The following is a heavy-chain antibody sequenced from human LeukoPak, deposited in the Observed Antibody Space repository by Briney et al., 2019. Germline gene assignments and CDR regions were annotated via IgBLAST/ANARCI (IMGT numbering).Heavy chain of an antibody. D-gene: IGHD3-10*01. CDR1: GYTFTSYY. V-gene: IGHV1-46*01. J-gene: IGHJ4*02. CDR3: ATMVRGVTVFDY. CDR2: INPSGGST. Sequence: ASVKVSCKASGYTFTSYYMHWVRQAPGQGLEWMGIINPSGGSTSYAQKFQGRVTMTRDTSTSTVYMELSSLRSEDTAVYYCATMVRGVTVFDYWGQGTLVTVSS.